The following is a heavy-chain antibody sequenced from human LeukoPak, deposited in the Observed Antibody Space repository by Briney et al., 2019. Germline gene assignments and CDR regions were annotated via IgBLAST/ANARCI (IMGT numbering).Heavy chain of an antibody. J-gene: IGHJ6*03. Sequence: SVKVSCKASGGTFSSYAISWVRQAPGQGLEWMGGIIPIFGTANYAQKFQGRVTITADESTSTAYMELSSLRSEDTAVYYCARGYCSSTSCPPYYYYYYMDVWGKGTTVTVSS. CDR1: GGTFSSYA. CDR2: IIPIFGTA. D-gene: IGHD2-2*01. CDR3: ARGYCSSTSCPPYYYYYYMDV. V-gene: IGHV1-69*13.